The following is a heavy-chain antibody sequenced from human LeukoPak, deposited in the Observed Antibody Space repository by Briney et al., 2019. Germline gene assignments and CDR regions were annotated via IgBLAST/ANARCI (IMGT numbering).Heavy chain of an antibody. CDR1: GGTFSSYT. J-gene: IGHJ4*02. V-gene: IGHV1-69*05. Sequence: GASVKVSCKASGGTFSSYTISWVRQAPGQGLEWMGGIIPIFGTANYAQKFQGRVTITTDESTSTAYMELSSLRSEDTAVYYCARGDIAVAGNFDYWGQGTLVTVSS. CDR3: ARGDIAVAGNFDY. D-gene: IGHD6-19*01. CDR2: IIPIFGTA.